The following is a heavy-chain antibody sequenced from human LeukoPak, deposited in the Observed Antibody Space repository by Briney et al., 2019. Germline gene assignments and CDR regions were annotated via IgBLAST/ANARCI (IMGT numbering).Heavy chain of an antibody. CDR3: ARVLDFSSGLPDY. V-gene: IGHV1-2*02. CDR2: INPNGGT. D-gene: IGHD3-3*01. CDR1: GYTFTGYY. J-gene: IGHJ4*02. Sequence: GASVKVSCKTSGYTFTGYYMHWVRQAPGQRLEWMGWINPNGGTNYAQKFQGRVTMTRDTSISTAYMELSRLRSEDTAVYYCARVLDFSSGLPDYWGQGTLVTVSS.